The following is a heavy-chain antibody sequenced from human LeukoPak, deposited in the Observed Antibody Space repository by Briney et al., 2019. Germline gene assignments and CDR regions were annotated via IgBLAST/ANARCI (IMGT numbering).Heavy chain of an antibody. D-gene: IGHD6-13*01. V-gene: IGHV5-51*01. J-gene: IGHJ4*02. CDR1: GYSFPSDW. Sequence: GESLKISCKGSGYSFPSDWIGWVRQMPRKGLEWMGSIYPGDSDTTYNPSFQGQATISADKSISTAYLQWSSLKASDTAMYYCWGKPGDSRKQTTFDYWGQGTLVTVSS. CDR3: WGKPGDSRKQTTFDY. CDR2: IYPGDSDT.